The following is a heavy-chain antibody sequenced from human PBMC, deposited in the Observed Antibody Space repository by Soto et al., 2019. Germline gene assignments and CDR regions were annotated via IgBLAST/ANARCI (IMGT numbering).Heavy chain of an antibody. V-gene: IGHV3-33*01. CDR3: ARGVGTFGVFFSDYYGMDV. D-gene: IGHD3-3*01. Sequence: GGSLRLSCAASGFTFSSYGMHWVRQAPGKGLEWVAVIWYDGSNKYYADSVKGRFTISRDNSKNTLYLQMNSLRAEDTAVYYCARGVGTFGVFFSDYYGMDVWGQGTTVTVSS. CDR2: IWYDGSNK. J-gene: IGHJ6*02. CDR1: GFTFSSYG.